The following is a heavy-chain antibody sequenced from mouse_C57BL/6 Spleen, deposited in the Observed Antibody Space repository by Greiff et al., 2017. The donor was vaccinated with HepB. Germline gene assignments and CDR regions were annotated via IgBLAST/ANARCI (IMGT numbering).Heavy chain of an antibody. Sequence: VQLQESGAELVKPGASVKLSCKASGYTFTEYTIHWVKQRSGQGLEWIGWFYPGSGSIKYNEKFKYKATLTADKSSSTVNMELIRLTSQDSAVSSGASHERITTGRQSWFAYWGPGTLVTVSA. CDR1: GYTFTEYT. CDR3: ASHERITTGRQSWFAY. V-gene: IGHV1-62-2*01. CDR2: FYPGSGSI. D-gene: IGHD2-4*01. J-gene: IGHJ3*01.